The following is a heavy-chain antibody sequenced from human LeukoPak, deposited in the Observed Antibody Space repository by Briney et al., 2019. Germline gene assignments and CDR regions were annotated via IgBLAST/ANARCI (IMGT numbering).Heavy chain of an antibody. Sequence: ASVKVSCKASGGTFSSYAISWVRQAPGQGLERMGGIIPIFGTANYAQKFQGRVTITTDESTSTAYMELSSLRSEDTAVYYCARNGVTMVRGSTQKSPIRYYYYYMDVWGKGTTVTVSS. J-gene: IGHJ6*03. D-gene: IGHD3-10*01. CDR3: ARNGVTMVRGSTQKSPIRYYYYYMDV. CDR2: IIPIFGTA. V-gene: IGHV1-69*05. CDR1: GGTFSSYA.